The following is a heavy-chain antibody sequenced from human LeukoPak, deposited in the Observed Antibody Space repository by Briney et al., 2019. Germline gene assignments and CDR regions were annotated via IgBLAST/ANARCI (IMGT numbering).Heavy chain of an antibody. J-gene: IGHJ1*01. V-gene: IGHV1-18*01. CDR3: ARDQRCSSTSCYHSSRKGYFQH. Sequence: ASVKVSCKASGYTFTSYGISWVRQAPGQGLEWMGWISAYNGNTNYAQKLQGRVTMATDTSTSTAYMEPRSLRSDDTAVYYCARDQRCSSTSCYHSSRKGYFQHWGQGTLVTVSS. CDR2: ISAYNGNT. CDR1: GYTFTSYG. D-gene: IGHD2-2*01.